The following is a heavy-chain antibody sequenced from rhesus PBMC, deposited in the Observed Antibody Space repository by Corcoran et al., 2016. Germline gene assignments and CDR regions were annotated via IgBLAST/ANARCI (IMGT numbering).Heavy chain of an antibody. CDR1: GYSFTSYC. V-gene: IGHV5-20*01. CDR3: AKSTTAGTIRYGLDS. Sequence: EVQLVQSGAEVKRPGESLKLCCKTSGYSFTSYCISWVRKMPGKSWGWEGAIDPNDTDARDNPAFQGQVTISADKSISTAYLQWSRLKASDTATYYCAKSTTAGTIRYGLDSWGQGVVVTVSS. D-gene: IGHD1-1*01. CDR2: IDPNDTDA. J-gene: IGHJ6*01.